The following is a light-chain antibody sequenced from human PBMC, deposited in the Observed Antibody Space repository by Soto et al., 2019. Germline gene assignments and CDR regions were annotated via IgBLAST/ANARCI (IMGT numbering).Light chain of an antibody. V-gene: IGKV1-39*01. J-gene: IGKJ4*01. CDR2: AAS. CDR1: QSISNY. Sequence: DFQMTQSPSSLSASVGDRVTITCRASQSISNYLNWYQQKLGKAPKLLIYAASSLQSGVPSRFSGSGSGTDFTLNISSLQPEDFATYYCQQSYSTPRTFGGGTKVEIK. CDR3: QQSYSTPRT.